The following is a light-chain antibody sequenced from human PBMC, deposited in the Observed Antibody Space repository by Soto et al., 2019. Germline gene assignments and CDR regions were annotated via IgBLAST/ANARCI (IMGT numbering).Light chain of an antibody. J-gene: IGKJ1*01. CDR1: QSVSSSY. CDR3: QQYGSSAPWT. V-gene: IGKV3-20*01. CDR2: AAS. Sequence: EIVLTQSPGTLSLSPGERATLSCRASQSVSSSYLAWYQQKPGQAPRLLIYAASSRATGIPDRFSGSGSGTDFTLTISRLEPEDFAVYYCQQYGSSAPWTFGQGTKVDI.